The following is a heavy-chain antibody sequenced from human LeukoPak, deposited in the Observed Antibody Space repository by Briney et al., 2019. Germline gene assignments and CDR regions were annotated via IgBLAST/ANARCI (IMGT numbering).Heavy chain of an antibody. J-gene: IGHJ1*01. D-gene: IGHD3-10*01. V-gene: IGHV1-69*01. Sequence: SVNVSCKASGGTFSSYAISWVRQAPGQGLEWMGGIIPIFGTANYAQKFQGRVTITADESTSTAYMELSSLRSEDTAVYYCARTYYYGSGSSEYFQHWGQGTLVTVSS. CDR2: IIPIFGTA. CDR1: GGTFSSYA. CDR3: ARTYYYGSGSSEYFQH.